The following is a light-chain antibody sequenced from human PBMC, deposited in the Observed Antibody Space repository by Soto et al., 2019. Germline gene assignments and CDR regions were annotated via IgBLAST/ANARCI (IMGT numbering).Light chain of an antibody. J-gene: IGKJ1*01. Sequence: DIQMTQSPSSLSASVGDGVTITCRASQSISSYVSWYQQKPGKAPKLLIYAASRLQSGVPSRFSGSRSGTDFTLTISSPQPEDFATYYCHQSYSRVTFGQGTKVDIK. CDR2: AAS. V-gene: IGKV1-39*01. CDR3: HQSYSRVT. CDR1: QSISSY.